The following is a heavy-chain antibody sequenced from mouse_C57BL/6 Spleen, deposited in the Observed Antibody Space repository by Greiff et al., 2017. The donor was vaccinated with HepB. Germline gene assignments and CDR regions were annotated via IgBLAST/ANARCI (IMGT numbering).Heavy chain of an antibody. CDR1: GFTFSSYA. Sequence: EVMLVESGGGLVKPGGSLKLSCAASGFTFSSYAMSWVRQTPEKRLEWVATISDGGSYTYYPDNVKGRFTISRDNAKNNLYLQMSHLKSEDTAMYYCAREAYYSNPGGFAYWGQGTLVTVSA. V-gene: IGHV5-4*01. CDR3: AREAYYSNPGGFAY. J-gene: IGHJ3*01. CDR2: ISDGGSYT. D-gene: IGHD2-5*01.